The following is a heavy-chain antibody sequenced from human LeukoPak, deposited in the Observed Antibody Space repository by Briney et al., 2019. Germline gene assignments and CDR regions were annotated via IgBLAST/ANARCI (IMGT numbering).Heavy chain of an antibody. J-gene: IGHJ5*02. CDR3: ARGGPPKTWIQLWGWFDP. CDR1: GYTFTGYY. D-gene: IGHD5-18*01. CDR2: INPDSGGT. V-gene: IGHV1-2*02. Sequence: ASVKVSCKASGYTFTGYYMHWVRQAPGQGLEWMGGINPDSGGTNYAEKFQGRVTMTRDTSISTAYMELSRLRSDDTAVYYCARGGPPKTWIQLWGWFDPWGQGTLVTVSS.